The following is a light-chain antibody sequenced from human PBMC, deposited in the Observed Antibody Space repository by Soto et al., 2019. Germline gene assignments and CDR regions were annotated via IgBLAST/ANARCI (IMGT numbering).Light chain of an antibody. CDR2: KTS. J-gene: IGKJ1*01. V-gene: IGKV1-5*03. CDR1: QSISSW. Sequence: DIQMTQSPSTVSASVGDRVTITCRASQSISSWLAWYQQTPGKAPKLLIYKTSSLESGVPSRFSGSRSGTEFTLTISSLQPEDFATYFCQQYNSYPWTFGQGTRWIS. CDR3: QQYNSYPWT.